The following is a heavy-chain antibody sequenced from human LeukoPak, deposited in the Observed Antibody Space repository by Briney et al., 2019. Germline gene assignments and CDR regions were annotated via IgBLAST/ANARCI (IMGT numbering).Heavy chain of an antibody. V-gene: IGHV4-59*01. CDR3: ARGPGDY. J-gene: IGHJ4*02. CDR2: IYYSGST. CDR1: DDSISSYY. Sequence: SETLSLTCIVSDDSISSYYWSWIRQPPGRGLEWIGYIYYSGSTNYNPSLKSRVTISVDTSKSQFSLKLSSVTAADTAVYYCARGPGDYWGQGTLVTVSS.